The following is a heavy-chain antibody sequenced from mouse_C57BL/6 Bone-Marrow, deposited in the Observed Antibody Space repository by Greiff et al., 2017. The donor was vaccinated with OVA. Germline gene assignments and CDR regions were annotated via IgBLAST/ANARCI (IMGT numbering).Heavy chain of an antibody. CDR3: ARGGNYDYFDY. J-gene: IGHJ2*01. D-gene: IGHD2-1*01. CDR1: GFTFSDYG. V-gene: IGHV5-17*01. Sequence: DVQLQESGGGLVKPGGSLKLSCAASGFTFSDYGMHWVRQAPEKGLEWVAYISSGSSTIYYADTVKGRFTISRDNAKNTLFLQMTSLRSEDTAMYYCARGGNYDYFDYWGQGTTLTVSS. CDR2: ISSGSSTI.